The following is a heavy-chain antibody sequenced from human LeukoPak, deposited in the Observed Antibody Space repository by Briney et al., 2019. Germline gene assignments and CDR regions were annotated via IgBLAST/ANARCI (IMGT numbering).Heavy chain of an antibody. V-gene: IGHV3-21*01. D-gene: IGHD3-16*02. J-gene: IGHJ4*02. CDR1: GFTFSSYS. Sequence: GGSLRLSCAASGFTFSSYSMNWVRQPPGKGVESVSSINSSSSYIYYADSVKGRVAISRDNAKHSLYLQMSSLRAEDTVVYYCARDLSLFPFDYWGQGTLVTVSS. CDR3: ARDLSLFPFDY. CDR2: INSSSSYI.